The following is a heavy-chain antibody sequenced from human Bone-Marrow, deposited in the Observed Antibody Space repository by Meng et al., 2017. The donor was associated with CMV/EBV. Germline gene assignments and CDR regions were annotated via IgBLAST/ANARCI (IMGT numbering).Heavy chain of an antibody. CDR1: GFTFSTFG. V-gene: IGHV3-30*02. CDR2: IRYDENKK. D-gene: IGHD3-3*01. CDR3: AKDIAYYDFWSGVDY. Sequence: GESLKISCAASGFTFSTFGMHWVRQAPGKGLEWVAFIRYDENKKYYGDSVKGRFTISRDNAKNSLYLQMNSLRAEDTAMFYCAKDIAYYDFWSGVDYWGQGTLVTVSS. J-gene: IGHJ4*02.